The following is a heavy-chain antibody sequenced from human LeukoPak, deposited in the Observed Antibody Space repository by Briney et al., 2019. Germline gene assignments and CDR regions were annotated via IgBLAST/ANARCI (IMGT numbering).Heavy chain of an antibody. CDR2: IYYSGST. D-gene: IGHD6-19*01. CDR1: GGSISSSSYY. V-gene: IGHV4-39*07. J-gene: IGHJ4*02. CDR3: ARRYSSGWYLRRYFDY. Sequence: NASETLSLTCTVSGGSISSSSYYWGWIRQPPGKGLEWIGSIYYSGSTYYNPSLKSRVTISVDTSKNQFSLKLSSVTAADTAVYYCARRYSSGWYLRRYFDYWGQGTLVTVSS.